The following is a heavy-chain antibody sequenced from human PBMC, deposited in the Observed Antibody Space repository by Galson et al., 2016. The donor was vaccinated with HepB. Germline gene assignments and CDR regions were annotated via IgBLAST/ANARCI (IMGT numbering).Heavy chain of an antibody. Sequence: QSGAEVKKPGESLKISCKGSGYRFTTYWIGWVRQMPGKGLEWMGVIYPGDSDTRYSPSFQGQVTISADKSISTAYLQWSSVKASDSAMYYCVRPPGVDSLGLDYWGQGTLVTVAS. V-gene: IGHV5-51*01. J-gene: IGHJ4*02. CDR3: VRPPGVDSLGLDY. D-gene: IGHD5-12*01. CDR2: IYPGDSDT. CDR1: GYRFTTYW.